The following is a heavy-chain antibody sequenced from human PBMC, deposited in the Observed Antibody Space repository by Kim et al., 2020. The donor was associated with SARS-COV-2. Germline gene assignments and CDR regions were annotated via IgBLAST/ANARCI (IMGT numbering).Heavy chain of an antibody. V-gene: IGHV4-59*01. Sequence: SETLSLTCTVSGGSISSYYWSWIRQPPGKGLEWIGYIYYSGSTNYNPSLKSRVTISVDTSKNQFSLKLSSVTAADTAVYYCARADYGDSAYFDYWGQGT. J-gene: IGHJ4*02. CDR2: IYYSGST. CDR1: GGSISSYY. D-gene: IGHD4-17*01. CDR3: ARADYGDSAYFDY.